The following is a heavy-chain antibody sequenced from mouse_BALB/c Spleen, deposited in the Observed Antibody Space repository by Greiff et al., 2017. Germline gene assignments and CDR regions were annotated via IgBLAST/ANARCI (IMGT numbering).Heavy chain of an antibody. CDR3: ARFYDGYYVPY. Sequence: EVQLQESGPGLVKPSQSLSLTCTVTGYSITSDYAWNWIRQFPGNKLEWMGYISYSGSTSYNPSLKSRISITRDTSKNQFFLQLNSVTTEDTATYYCARFYDGYYVPYWGQGTLVTVSA. CDR2: ISYSGST. V-gene: IGHV3-2*02. CDR1: GYSITSDYA. D-gene: IGHD2-3*01. J-gene: IGHJ3*01.